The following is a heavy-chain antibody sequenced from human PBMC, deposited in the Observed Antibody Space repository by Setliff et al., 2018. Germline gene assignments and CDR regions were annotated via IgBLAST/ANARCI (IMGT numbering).Heavy chain of an antibody. V-gene: IGHV3-7*01. CDR3: ARTCSGSGCYAGLES. CDR1: GLTFSNNY. Sequence: PGGSLRLSCAASGLTFSNNYMSWVRQAPGKGLEWVANINQDGSVKYYVDSVKGRFTISRDNAKNSVYLQMNSLRPEDTAVYYCARTCSGSGCYAGLESWGQGTPVTVSS. J-gene: IGHJ4*02. D-gene: IGHD2-15*01. CDR2: INQDGSVK.